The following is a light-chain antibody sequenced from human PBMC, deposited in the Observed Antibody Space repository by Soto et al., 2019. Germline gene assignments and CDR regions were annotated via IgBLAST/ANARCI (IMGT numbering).Light chain of an antibody. Sequence: EIVLTQSPGTLSLSPGDRATLSCRASQSISSTYLAWYQQKPGQAPRLLIYGASSRATGIPDRFSGSGSGTDFTLTISRLEPEDFAVYYCQQYGSSPLFTFAPGTKVDIQ. V-gene: IGKV3-20*01. CDR1: QSISSTY. CDR3: QQYGSSPLFT. CDR2: GAS. J-gene: IGKJ3*01.